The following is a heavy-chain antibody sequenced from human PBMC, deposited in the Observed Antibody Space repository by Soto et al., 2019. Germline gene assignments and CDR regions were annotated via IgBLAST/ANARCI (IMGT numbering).Heavy chain of an antibody. Sequence: SETLSLTCTVSGGSISSGGYYWSWIRQHPGKGLEWIGYIYYSGSTYYNPSLKSRVTISVDTSKNQSSLKLSSVTAADTAVYYCARGYSSSWYVWFDPWGQGTLVTVSS. CDR2: IYYSGST. V-gene: IGHV4-31*03. D-gene: IGHD6-13*01. CDR3: ARGYSSSWYVWFDP. J-gene: IGHJ5*02. CDR1: GGSISSGGYY.